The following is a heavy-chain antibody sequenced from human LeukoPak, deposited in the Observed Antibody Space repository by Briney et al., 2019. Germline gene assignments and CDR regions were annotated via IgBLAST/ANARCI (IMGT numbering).Heavy chain of an antibody. CDR1: GFTFDDYA. V-gene: IGHV3-9*01. J-gene: IGHJ6*02. CDR3: AKDTVAGPKYYYGMDV. CDR2: ISWNSGSI. Sequence: PGRSLRLSCAASGFTFDDYAMHWVRQAPGKGLEWVSGISWNSGSIGYADSVKGRFTISRDNAKNSLYLQMNSLRAEDTALYYCAKDTVAGPKYYYGMDVWGQGTTVTVSS. D-gene: IGHD6-19*01.